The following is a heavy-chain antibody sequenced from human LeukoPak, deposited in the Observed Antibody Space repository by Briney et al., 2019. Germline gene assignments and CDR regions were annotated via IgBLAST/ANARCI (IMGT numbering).Heavy chain of an antibody. V-gene: IGHV1-2*02. J-gene: IGHJ4*02. Sequence: ASVKVSFKASSSGNYFKWVRQAPGQEVAWIGCMDRNSVDTDYAQKYQGRVTMTRDTSSTTGYMELYGLRPDDTAIYHCATSQIRLGFFDNWGQGTLVFVSP. CDR2: MDRNSVDT. D-gene: IGHD5-12*01. CDR1: SSGNY. CDR3: ATSQIRLGFFDN.